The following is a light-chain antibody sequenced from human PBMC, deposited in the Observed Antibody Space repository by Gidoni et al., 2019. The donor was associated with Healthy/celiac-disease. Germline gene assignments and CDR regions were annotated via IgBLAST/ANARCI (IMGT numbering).Light chain of an antibody. CDR1: QGISSA. CDR3: QQFNNYHT. Sequence: AIQLTQSPSSLSASVGDRVTITCRASQGISSALAWYQQKPGKAPKLLIYDASSLVSGVPSRFSGSGSGTDFTLTISSLQPEDFATYYCQQFNNYHTFGPGTKVDIK. J-gene: IGKJ3*01. CDR2: DAS. V-gene: IGKV1D-13*01.